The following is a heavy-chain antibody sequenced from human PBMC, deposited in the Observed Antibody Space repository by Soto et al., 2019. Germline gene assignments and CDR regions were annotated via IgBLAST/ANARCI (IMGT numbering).Heavy chain of an antibody. CDR3: AKGGSAALIAAAGTDNWFDP. V-gene: IGHV3-9*01. CDR2: INWNGRTT. D-gene: IGHD6-13*01. Sequence: EVQLVESGGGLLQPGRSLRLSCVASGFIFDDYAMYWIRQAPGKGLEWVSAINWNGRTTAYADSVKGRFTISRDNAKNYLYLQMSSLRLDDTDFYYCAKGGSAALIAAAGTDNWFDPWGQGTQVSVSS. J-gene: IGHJ5*02. CDR1: GFIFDDYA.